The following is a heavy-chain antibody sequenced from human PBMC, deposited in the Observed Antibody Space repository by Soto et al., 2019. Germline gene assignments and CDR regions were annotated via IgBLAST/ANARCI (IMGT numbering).Heavy chain of an antibody. Sequence: QVQLVESGGGVVQPGRSLRLSCAASGFTFSTYGMHWVRQAPGKGLEWVAVISYDGSNKYYADSVKGRFTISRDNSKNTLYLQMSSLRAEETAVYYCAKGFSYSLIDYWGQGTLVTVSS. V-gene: IGHV3-30*18. CDR1: GFTFSTYG. J-gene: IGHJ4*02. CDR3: AKGFSYSLIDY. D-gene: IGHD5-18*01. CDR2: ISYDGSNK.